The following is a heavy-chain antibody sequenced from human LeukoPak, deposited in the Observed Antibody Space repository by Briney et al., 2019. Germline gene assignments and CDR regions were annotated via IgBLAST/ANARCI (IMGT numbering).Heavy chain of an antibody. Sequence: PGRSLRLSCAASGFTFSSYGIHWVRQAPGKGLEWVAVISYDGSNKYYADSVKGRFTISRDNSKNTLYLQMNSLRAEDTAVYYCAKGTVTTIDSAFDSWGQGTLVTVSS. D-gene: IGHD4-11*01. CDR2: ISYDGSNK. V-gene: IGHV3-30*18. CDR1: GFTFSSYG. J-gene: IGHJ4*02. CDR3: AKGTVTTIDSAFDS.